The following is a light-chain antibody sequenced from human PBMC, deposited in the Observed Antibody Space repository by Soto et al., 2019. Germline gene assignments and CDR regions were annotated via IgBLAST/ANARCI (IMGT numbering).Light chain of an antibody. CDR3: GQFVSAPPRT. CDR2: GVS. J-gene: IGKJ1*01. Sequence: EIVLTQSPGTLSLSPGERATLSCRASQSVSSTFLAWYQQKPGQAPRLLIFGVSNRATGIPDRFSGSGSGTDFNLTISRLEPEDFAVYYCGQFVSAPPRTFGQGTKVEIK. V-gene: IGKV3-20*01. CDR1: QSVSSTF.